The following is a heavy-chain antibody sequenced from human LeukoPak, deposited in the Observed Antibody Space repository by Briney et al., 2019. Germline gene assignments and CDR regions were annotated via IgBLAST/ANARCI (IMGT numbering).Heavy chain of an antibody. J-gene: IGHJ4*02. CDR1: GGSISSSNW. CDR2: IYHSGST. Sequence: PSETLSLTCAVSGGSISSSNWWSWIRQPPGKGLEWIGEIYHSGSTNYNPSLKSRVTISVDKSKTQFSLKLSSVTAADTAVYYCARHNPYYYDSSGVWRWGQGTLVTVSS. CDR3: ARHNPYYYDSSGVWR. D-gene: IGHD3-22*01. V-gene: IGHV4-4*02.